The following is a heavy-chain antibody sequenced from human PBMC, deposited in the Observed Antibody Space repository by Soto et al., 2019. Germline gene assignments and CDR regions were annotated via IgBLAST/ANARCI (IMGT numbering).Heavy chain of an antibody. Sequence: GGSLRLSCETSGFTFGNYDMGWVRQAPGKGLYWVSGISSSSRRTYYADSVKGRFTISRDNSKNTLYLQMNSLRAEDTAVYYCAKSHPIAADPFDYWGQGTLVTVSS. CDR1: GFTFGNYD. D-gene: IGHD6-13*01. CDR3: AKSHPIAADPFDY. CDR2: ISSSSRRT. J-gene: IGHJ4*02. V-gene: IGHV3-23*01.